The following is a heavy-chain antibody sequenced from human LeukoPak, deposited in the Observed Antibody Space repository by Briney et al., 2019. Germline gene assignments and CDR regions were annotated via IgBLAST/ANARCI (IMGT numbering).Heavy chain of an antibody. CDR1: GGSFSGYY. V-gene: IGHV4-34*01. Sequence: SETLSLTCAVYGGSFSGYYWSWIRQPPGKGLEWIGEINHSGSTNYNPSLKSRVTISVDTSKNQFSLKLSSVTAADTAVYYCARAPYYYDSSGYYYLWYFDLWGRGTLVTVSS. D-gene: IGHD3-22*01. J-gene: IGHJ2*01. CDR3: ARAPYYYDSSGYYYLWYFDL. CDR2: INHSGST.